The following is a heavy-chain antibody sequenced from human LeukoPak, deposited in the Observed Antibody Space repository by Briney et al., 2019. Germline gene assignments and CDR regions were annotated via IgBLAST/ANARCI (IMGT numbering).Heavy chain of an antibody. D-gene: IGHD2-2*01. CDR1: GFTFSDYY. CDR2: ISSSSSYT. V-gene: IGHV3-11*05. Sequence: GGSLRLSCAASGFTFSDYYMSWIPQAPGKEVEWVSYISSSSSYTNYADSVKGRFTISRDNAKNSLYLQMNSLRAEDTAVYYCARDLRGYCSSTSCPWDYFDYWGQGTLVTVSS. CDR3: ARDLRGYCSSTSCPWDYFDY. J-gene: IGHJ4*02.